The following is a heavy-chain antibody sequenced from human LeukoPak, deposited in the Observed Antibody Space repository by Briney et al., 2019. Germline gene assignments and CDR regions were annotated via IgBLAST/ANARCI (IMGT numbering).Heavy chain of an antibody. CDR2: ISGSGGST. V-gene: IGHV3-23*01. CDR1: GFTFSSYA. J-gene: IGHJ4*02. D-gene: IGHD3-22*01. Sequence: PGGSLRLSCAASGFTFSSYAMSWVRQAPGKGLERVSAISGSGGSTYYADSVKGRFTISRDNSKNALYLQMNSLRAEDTAVYYCAKETDPDYYDSSGYNGPFDYWGQGTLVTVSS. CDR3: AKETDPDYYDSSGYNGPFDY.